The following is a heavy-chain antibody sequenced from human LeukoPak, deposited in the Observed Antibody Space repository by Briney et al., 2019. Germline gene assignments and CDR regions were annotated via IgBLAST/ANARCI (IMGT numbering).Heavy chain of an antibody. D-gene: IGHD1-1*01. Sequence: GGSLRLSCEASGFTFSNYVMHWVRQAPGKGLEWVAVIWYYGNEKYYVDSVKGRFTISRDNLKNTLYLQMDSLRAEDTAVYYCAKNDLSWGTYDQYMDAWGTGTTVTVTS. J-gene: IGHJ6*03. CDR1: GFTFSNYV. V-gene: IGHV3-33*06. CDR3: AKNDLSWGTYDQYMDA. CDR2: IWYYGNEK.